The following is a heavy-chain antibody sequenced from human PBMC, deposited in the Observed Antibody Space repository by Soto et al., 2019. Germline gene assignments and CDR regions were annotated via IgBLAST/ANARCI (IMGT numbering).Heavy chain of an antibody. CDR1: GFTFDDYA. D-gene: IGHD3-16*01. Sequence: EVQLVESGGGLVQPGRSLRLSCAASGFTFDDYAMHWVRQAPGKGLEWVSGISWNSGSIGYADSVKGRFTISRDNAKNSLYLQMNSLRAEDTALYYCAKEGGRSRDAFDIWGQGTMVTVSS. V-gene: IGHV3-9*01. CDR2: ISWNSGSI. J-gene: IGHJ3*02. CDR3: AKEGGRSRDAFDI.